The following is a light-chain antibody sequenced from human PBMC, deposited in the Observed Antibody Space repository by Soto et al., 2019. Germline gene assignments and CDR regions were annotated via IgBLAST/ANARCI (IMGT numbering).Light chain of an antibody. CDR2: KVS. CDR1: QSLNDW. Sequence: DIQMTQSPSTLSASVGDRVTITCRASQSLNDWLAWFQQKPGKAPKVLIYKVSNLESGVPSRFSGSGSGTEFTLTISSLQPDDFATYYCQQYKGYSWAFGQGTKVEIK. CDR3: QQYKGYSWA. J-gene: IGKJ1*01. V-gene: IGKV1-5*03.